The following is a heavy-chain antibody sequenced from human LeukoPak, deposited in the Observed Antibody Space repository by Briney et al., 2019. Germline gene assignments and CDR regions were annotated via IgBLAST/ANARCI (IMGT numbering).Heavy chain of an antibody. CDR1: GYTLTELS. V-gene: IGHV1-24*01. J-gene: IGHJ3*02. D-gene: IGHD3-3*01. CDR3: ATDLLEGDFWREDAFDI. CDR2: LDPEDGET. Sequence: ASVKVSCKVSGYTLTELSMHWVRQAPGKGLEWMGGLDPEDGETIYAQKFQGRVTMTEDTSTDTAYMELSSLRSEDTAVYYCATDLLEGDFWREDAFDIWGQGTMVTVSS.